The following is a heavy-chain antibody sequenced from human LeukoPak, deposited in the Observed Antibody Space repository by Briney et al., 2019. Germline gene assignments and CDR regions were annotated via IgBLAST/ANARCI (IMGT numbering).Heavy chain of an antibody. CDR1: GGSISSYY. CDR3: ARQMASAGTAGFDF. V-gene: IGHV4-4*07. J-gene: IGHJ4*02. D-gene: IGHD6-13*01. Sequence: PSETLSLTCTVSGGSISSYYWSWIRQPAGKGLEWIGRIYSTGSTNYNPSLKSRVTMSVDTSKNQFSLRLRSVTAADTAVYYCARQMASAGTAGFDFWGRGALVTVSS. CDR2: IYSTGST.